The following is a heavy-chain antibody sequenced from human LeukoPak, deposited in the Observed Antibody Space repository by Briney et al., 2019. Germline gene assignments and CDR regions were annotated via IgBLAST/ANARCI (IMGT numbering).Heavy chain of an antibody. CDR1: GYSFSTHS. Sequence: GASVRVSCKTSGYSFSTHSINWVRQAPGQGLEWMGWISTNTGNPTHAQGFTGRFVFSLDTSVSTAYLQISSLKAEDTAVYYCARDAAAINFDYWGQGTLVTVSS. V-gene: IGHV7-4-1*02. D-gene: IGHD6-25*01. CDR2: ISTNTGNP. CDR3: ARDAAAINFDY. J-gene: IGHJ4*02.